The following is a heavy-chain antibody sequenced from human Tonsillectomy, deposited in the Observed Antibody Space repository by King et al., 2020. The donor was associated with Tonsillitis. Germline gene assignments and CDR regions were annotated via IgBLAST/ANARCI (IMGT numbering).Heavy chain of an antibody. CDR2: ISNTGRR. D-gene: IGHD2/OR15-2a*01. V-gene: IGHV4-59*01. Sequence: PLQESGPGLVRPSETLSLTCTVSGGAISTYWWTWVRRPPGKGLEWIGSISNTGRREYSPSLESRVTMSLDTSKKEFSLKLTEVTAADTAVYYCARDLPMFSWGRGALVTVSS. CDR1: GGAISTYW. J-gene: IGHJ4*02. CDR3: ARDLPMFS.